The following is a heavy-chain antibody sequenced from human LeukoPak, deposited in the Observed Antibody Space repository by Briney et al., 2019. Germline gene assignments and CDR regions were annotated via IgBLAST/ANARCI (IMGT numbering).Heavy chain of an antibody. J-gene: IGHJ3*02. CDR2: IYYSGST. Sequence: ETLSLTCTVSGGSISSYYWSWIRQPPGKGLEWIGYIYYSGSTNYNPSLKSRVTISVGTSKNQFSLKLSSVTAADTAVYYCARENYDILTGSHTFDIWGQGTMVTVSS. CDR3: ARENYDILTGSHTFDI. D-gene: IGHD3-9*01. V-gene: IGHV4-59*01. CDR1: GGSISSYY.